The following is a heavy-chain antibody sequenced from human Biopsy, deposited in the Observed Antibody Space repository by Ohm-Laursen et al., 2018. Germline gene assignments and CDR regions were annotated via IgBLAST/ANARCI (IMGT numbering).Heavy chain of an antibody. CDR1: GFSLTNGGLS. Sequence: TQTLTLTSSFSGFSLTNGGLSVGRIRQSPRRALEWLGLIYGDDNKRYSPSLKSRLLITKDTSKNQVVPTLTNVDPVDTGTYYCAHRQKWTFDFWGQGTLVTVSS. CDR2: IYGDDNK. CDR3: AHRQKWTFDF. D-gene: IGHD1-26*01. J-gene: IGHJ4*02. V-gene: IGHV2-5*02.